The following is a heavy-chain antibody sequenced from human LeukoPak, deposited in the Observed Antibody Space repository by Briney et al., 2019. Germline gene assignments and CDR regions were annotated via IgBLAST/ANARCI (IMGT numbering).Heavy chain of an antibody. V-gene: IGHV3-69-1*01. Sequence: GGSLTLSCVPSGFTFSYSSMNWVRQAPGKGLEWVSYISSSSTTYHVNSVKGRFTVSRDNDKNLVFLEMSSLRVEDTAIYYCVSQGTFGGADYWGQRTLAAVS. CDR1: GFTFSYSS. J-gene: IGHJ4*02. CDR2: ISSSSTT. D-gene: IGHD3-10*01. CDR3: VSQGTFGGADY.